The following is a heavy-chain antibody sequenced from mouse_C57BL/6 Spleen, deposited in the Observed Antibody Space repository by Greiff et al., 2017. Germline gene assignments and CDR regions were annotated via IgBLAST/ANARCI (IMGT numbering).Heavy chain of an antibody. CDR3: ARGGTTGVTMTYYAMDF. CDR2: INPSTGGT. V-gene: IGHV1-42*01. J-gene: IGHJ4*01. CDR1: GYSFTGYY. D-gene: IGHD1-1*01. Sequence: VQLQQSGPELVKPGASVKISCKASGYSFTGYYMNWVKQSTEKSLEWIGDINPSTGGTTYNQKFKAKATLTVDKSSSTAYLQLKSLTSEDSAVYYCARGGTTGVTMTYYAMDFWCQGTSVTGSS.